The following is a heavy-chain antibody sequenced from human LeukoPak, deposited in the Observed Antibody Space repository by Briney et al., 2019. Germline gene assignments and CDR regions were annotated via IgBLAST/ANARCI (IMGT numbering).Heavy chain of an antibody. CDR2: ISSSGSTI. CDR3: ARGRITIFGVVPLLDY. CDR1: GFTFSDYY. V-gene: IGHV3-11*04. D-gene: IGHD3-3*01. J-gene: IGHJ4*02. Sequence: GGSLRLSCAASGFTFSDYYMSWIRQAPGKGLEWVSYISSSGSTIYYADSVKGRFTISRDNAKNSLYLQMNSLRAEDTAVYYCARGRITIFGVVPLLDYWAREPWSPSPQ.